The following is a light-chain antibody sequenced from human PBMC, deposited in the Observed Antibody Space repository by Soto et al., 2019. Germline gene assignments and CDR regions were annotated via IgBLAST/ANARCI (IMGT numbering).Light chain of an antibody. CDR1: QSVSTRY. CDR2: GAS. V-gene: IGKV3-20*01. CDR3: HQFGSSPPAFT. Sequence: ESMLTQSPGTLSLSPGARATLSCRASQSVSTRYLAWYQQKPGQAPRLLIYGASIRATGIPDRFSGSGSGTDDTLTISRLEPEDFAVYYCHQFGSSPPAFTFGQGTKLEI. J-gene: IGKJ2*01.